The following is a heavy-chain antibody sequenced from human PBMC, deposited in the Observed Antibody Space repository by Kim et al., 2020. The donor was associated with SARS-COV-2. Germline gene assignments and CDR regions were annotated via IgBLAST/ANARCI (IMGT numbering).Heavy chain of an antibody. CDR3: ARGWGRISYDSRSKSGGYYGMDD. D-gene: IGHD3-22*01. V-gene: IGHV4-34*01. CDR2: INHSGST. CDR1: GGSFSGYY. J-gene: IGHJ6*02. Sequence: SETLSLTCAAYGGSFSGYYWSWIRQPPGKGLEWIGEINHSGSTNYNPFLKSRVTISVDTSKNQFSLKLSSVTAADTAVYYCARGWGRISYDSRSKSGGYYGMDDWGQGTTVTVSS.